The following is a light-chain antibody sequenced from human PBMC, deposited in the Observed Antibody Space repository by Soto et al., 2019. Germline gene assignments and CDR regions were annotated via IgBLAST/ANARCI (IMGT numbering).Light chain of an antibody. Sequence: QSALTQPASVSGSPGQSITISCTGTSSDVGSYNLVSWYQQHPGKAPKLMIYEGSKRPSGVSNRFSGSKSGNTASLTISGLQAEDEADYYCCSYAGSSSNVVFGGGTSSPS. CDR2: EGS. CDR1: SSDVGSYNL. J-gene: IGLJ2*01. V-gene: IGLV2-23*01. CDR3: CSYAGSSSNVV.